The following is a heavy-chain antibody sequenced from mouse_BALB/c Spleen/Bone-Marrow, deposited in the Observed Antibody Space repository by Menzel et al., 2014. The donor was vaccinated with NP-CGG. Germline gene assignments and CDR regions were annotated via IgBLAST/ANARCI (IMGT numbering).Heavy chain of an antibody. CDR1: GYSITSDYA. D-gene: IGHD2-4*01. V-gene: IGHV3-2*02. CDR2: ISYSGST. Sequence: EVKLQESGPGLVKPSQSLSLTCTVTGYSITSDYAWNWIRQFPGNKLECMGYISYSGSTSYNPSLKSRISITRDTSKNQFFLQLNSVTTEDTATYYCARYDYDVGYFDYWGQGTTLTVSS. CDR3: ARYDYDVGYFDY. J-gene: IGHJ2*01.